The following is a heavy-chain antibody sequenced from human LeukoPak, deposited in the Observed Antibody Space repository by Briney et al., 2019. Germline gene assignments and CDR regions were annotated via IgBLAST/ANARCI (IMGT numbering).Heavy chain of an antibody. CDR1: GFTFSSAW. V-gene: IGHV3-15*01. CDR3: MTDHPWLVRS. Sequence: GGSLRLSCATSGFTFSSAWMSWVRQAPGKGLAWVGRVKSQSDGGTTDYAAPVKGRFTVSRDDSKNTLYLQMDSLKTEDAAVYYCMTDHPWLVRSRGQGALVTVSS. J-gene: IGHJ4*02. CDR2: VKSQSDGGTT. D-gene: IGHD6-19*01.